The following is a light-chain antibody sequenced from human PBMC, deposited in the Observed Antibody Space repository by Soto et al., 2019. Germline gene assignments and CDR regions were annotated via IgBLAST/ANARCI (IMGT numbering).Light chain of an antibody. J-gene: IGKJ1*01. Sequence: ETVMTQTPATLSLSQGERATLSCRASQSGGDNLAWYQQKPGQAPRLIIYTASIRATGIPARFSGSGSGTEFTLTISGLQSEDFAIYYCQQYNNWPPWTFGQGTKVEIK. CDR3: QQYNNWPPWT. CDR2: TAS. CDR1: QSGGDN. V-gene: IGKV3-15*01.